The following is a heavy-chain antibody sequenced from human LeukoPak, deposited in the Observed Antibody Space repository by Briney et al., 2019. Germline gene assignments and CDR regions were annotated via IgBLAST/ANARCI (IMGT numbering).Heavy chain of an antibody. CDR2: IYHSGST. Sequence: KSSETLSLTCAVSGYSISSGYYWGWIRQPPGKGLEWIGSIYHSGSTYYNPSLKSRVTISVDTSKNQFSLKLSSVTAADTAVYYCARVSLGVGDYYYYYMDVWGKGTTVTVSS. V-gene: IGHV4-38-2*01. J-gene: IGHJ6*03. D-gene: IGHD3-3*01. CDR3: ARVSLGVGDYYYYYMDV. CDR1: GYSISSGYY.